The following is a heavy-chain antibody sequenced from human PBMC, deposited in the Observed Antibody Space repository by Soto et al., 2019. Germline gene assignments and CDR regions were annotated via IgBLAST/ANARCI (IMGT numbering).Heavy chain of an antibody. J-gene: IGHJ4*02. CDR1: GFTFNNYA. V-gene: IGHV3-23*01. CDR2: ISGGGDTT. Sequence: EVQLLESGGGLVQPGGSLRLSCAASGFTFNNYAMTWVRQAPGKGLEWVSAISGGGDTTSYADSVKGRFTVSRDGSKNSLYLQMSGLRAEDTALYYCAKGRGGSGSLTPRVDFWGQGTLVTFSS. CDR3: AKGRGGSGSLTPRVDF. D-gene: IGHD3-10*01.